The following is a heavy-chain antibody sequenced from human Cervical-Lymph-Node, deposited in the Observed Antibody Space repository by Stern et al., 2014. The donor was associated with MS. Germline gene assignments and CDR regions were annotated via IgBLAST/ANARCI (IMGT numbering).Heavy chain of an antibody. D-gene: IGHD3-22*01. V-gene: IGHV1-69*01. CDR3: ARRDYYDSSGYYGDAFDL. CDR2: ILPLFGTA. CDR1: GGTFSSYA. J-gene: IGHJ3*01. Sequence: QVQLVQSGAEVKKPGSSVKVSCKASGGTFSSYAITWVRQAPGRGLEWMGEILPLFGTAKYAQKYQDRVTILSDGSTTTAYMDLSSLISEDTAVYYCARRDYYDSSGYYGDAFDLWGQGTMVTVSS.